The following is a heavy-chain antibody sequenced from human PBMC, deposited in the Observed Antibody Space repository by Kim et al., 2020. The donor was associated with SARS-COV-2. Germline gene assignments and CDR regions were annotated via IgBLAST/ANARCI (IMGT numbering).Heavy chain of an antibody. D-gene: IGHD3-16*02. CDR2: IYHSGST. CDR1: GGSISGSNW. CDR3: ARDYYDYVWGSYRQYYFDY. Sequence: SETLSLTCAVSGGSISGSNWWSWVRQPPGKGLEWIGEIYHSGSTNYNPSLKSRVTISVDKSKNQFSLKLSSVTAADTAVYYCARDYYDYVWGSYRQYYFDYWGQGTLVTVSS. V-gene: IGHV4-4*02. J-gene: IGHJ4*02.